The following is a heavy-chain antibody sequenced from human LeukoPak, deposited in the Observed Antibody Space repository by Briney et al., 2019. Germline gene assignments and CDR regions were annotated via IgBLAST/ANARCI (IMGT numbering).Heavy chain of an antibody. J-gene: IGHJ4*02. CDR2: IHYSGNT. CDR3: ARLGAGPTYYDFWSGYSSFYFDY. D-gene: IGHD3-3*01. V-gene: IGHV4-39*01. CDR1: GGSTSSSNYY. Sequence: SQTLSLTCTVSGGSTSSSNYYWGWIRQPPGKGLEWIGGIHYSGNTYYNPSLKSRVTISVDTSKNQFSLKLSSVTAADTAVYYCARLGAGPTYYDFWSGYSSFYFDYWGQGTLVTVSS.